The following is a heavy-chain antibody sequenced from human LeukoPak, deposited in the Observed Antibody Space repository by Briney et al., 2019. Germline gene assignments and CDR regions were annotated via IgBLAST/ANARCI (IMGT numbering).Heavy chain of an antibody. CDR2: IYYSGST. CDR1: GGSISSYY. J-gene: IGHJ6*03. D-gene: IGHD6-19*01. V-gene: IGHV4-59*01. Sequence: SETLSLTCTVSGGSISSYYWSWIRQPPGKGLEWVGYIYYSGSTNYNPSLKSRVTISVDTSKNQFSLKLSSVTAADTAVYYCAREADRSGWYAGGMDVWGKGTTVTVSS. CDR3: AREADRSGWYAGGMDV.